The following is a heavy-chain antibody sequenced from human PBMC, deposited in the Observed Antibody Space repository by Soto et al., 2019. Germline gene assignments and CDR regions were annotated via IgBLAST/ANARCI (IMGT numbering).Heavy chain of an antibody. CDR1: GGSISSYY. J-gene: IGHJ6*03. V-gene: IGHV4-59*08. CDR3: ARLLGPLGYCSGGSCYFPPRYYYYYMDV. D-gene: IGHD2-15*01. CDR2: IYYSGST. Sequence: NPSETLSLTCTVSGGSISSYYWSWIRQPPGKGLEWIGYIYYSGSTNYNPSLKSRVTISVDTSKNQFSLKLSSVTAADTAVYYCARLLGPLGYCSGGSCYFPPRYYYYYMDVWGKGTTVTVSS.